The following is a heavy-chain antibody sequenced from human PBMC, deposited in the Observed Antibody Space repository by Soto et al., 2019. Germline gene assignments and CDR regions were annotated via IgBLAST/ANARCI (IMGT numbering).Heavy chain of an antibody. J-gene: IGHJ6*02. CDR1: GFTFSLYS. Sequence: EVQLVESGGGLVQPGGSLRLSCAASGFTFSLYSMSWVRQAPGKGLEWVSYISRSSTGIHYADSVKGRFTISRDDATNSMHLQMNSLRDGDTAGDYRARAVTWGLDVWGQGTTVSISS. CDR2: ISRSSTGI. V-gene: IGHV3-48*02. CDR3: ARAVTWGLDV. D-gene: IGHD3-10*01.